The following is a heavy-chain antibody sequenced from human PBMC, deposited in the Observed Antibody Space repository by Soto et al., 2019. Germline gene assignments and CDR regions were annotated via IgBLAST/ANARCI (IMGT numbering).Heavy chain of an antibody. CDR1: GFSFSSFA. V-gene: IGHV3-48*03. J-gene: IGHJ4*02. CDR2: ISDDGASI. CDR3: ARENSVQAWLHHFDH. D-gene: IGHD5-18*01. Sequence: ASGFSFSSFAMNWVRQAPGRGLEWVSYISDDGASIYYADSLKGRFTISRDNAKNSLSLQMNNLRAEDTAVYYCARENSVQAWLHHFDHWGLGTLVTVSS.